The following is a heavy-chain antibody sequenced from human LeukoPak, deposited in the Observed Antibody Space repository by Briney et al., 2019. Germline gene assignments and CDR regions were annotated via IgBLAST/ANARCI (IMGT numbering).Heavy chain of an antibody. J-gene: IGHJ5*02. Sequence: PGGSLRLSCAASGFTVSSNYMSWVRQAPGKGLEWVSVIYSGGSTYYADSVKGRFTISRDNSKNTLYLQMNSLRAEDTAVYYCARVQHIVVVTAIGWFDPWGQGTLVTASS. CDR2: IYSGGST. CDR3: ARVQHIVVVTAIGWFDP. V-gene: IGHV3-66*01. CDR1: GFTVSSNY. D-gene: IGHD2-21*02.